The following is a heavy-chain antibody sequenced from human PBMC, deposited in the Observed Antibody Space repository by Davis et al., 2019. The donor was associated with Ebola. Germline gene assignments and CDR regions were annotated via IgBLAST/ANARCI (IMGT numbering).Heavy chain of an antibody. Sequence: MPSETLSLTCAVYGGSFRGYYWSWIRQPPGEGLECIGEINHIGRTNYNPSLKSRVTISVDTSKNQFSLRLNSVTAADTAVYSWARQDRWFAKLAAWFDPWGQGALVTVSS. J-gene: IGHJ5*02. D-gene: IGHD3-10*01. CDR1: GGSFRGYY. CDR3: ARQDRWFAKLAAWFDP. CDR2: INHIGRT. V-gene: IGHV4-34*01.